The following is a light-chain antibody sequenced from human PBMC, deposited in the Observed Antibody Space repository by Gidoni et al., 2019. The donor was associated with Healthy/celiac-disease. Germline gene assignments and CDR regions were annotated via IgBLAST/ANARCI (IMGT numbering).Light chain of an antibody. J-gene: IGKJ4*01. Sequence: EIVMTQSPATLSVSPGERATLSCRASQSVSSNLAWYQQKPGQAPRLLIYGASTRATGIHARFSGSGSGTEFTLTISSLQSEDFAVYYCQQYNNWPLLTFGGGTKVEIK. CDR2: GAS. CDR1: QSVSSN. V-gene: IGKV3-15*01. CDR3: QQYNNWPLLT.